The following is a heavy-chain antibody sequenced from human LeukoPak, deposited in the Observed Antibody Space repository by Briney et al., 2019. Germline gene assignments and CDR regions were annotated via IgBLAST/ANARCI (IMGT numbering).Heavy chain of an antibody. J-gene: IGHJ5*02. CDR3: ARASGSYNLNWFDP. CDR1: GGTFSSYA. Sequence: SVKVSCKASGGTFSSYAISWVRQAPGQGLEWMGGIIPIFGTANYAQKFQGRVTITTDESTSTAYKELNSLRSEDTAVYYCARASGSYNLNWFDPWGQGTLVTVSS. CDR2: IIPIFGTA. V-gene: IGHV1-69*05. D-gene: IGHD1-26*01.